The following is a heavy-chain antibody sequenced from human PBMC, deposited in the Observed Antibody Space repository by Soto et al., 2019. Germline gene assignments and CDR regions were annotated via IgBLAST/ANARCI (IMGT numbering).Heavy chain of an antibody. CDR3: AYGSGSYLHYFEY. Sequence: ASVKVSFKVCGYTFTDYYVHWLQQAPGKGLEWLGLVDPEESETIYAENFQGRVTITADTSTDTAYMELRSLRSEDTAVYYCAYGSGSYLHYFEYWGQGTLVTVSS. D-gene: IGHD3-10*01. V-gene: IGHV1-69-2*01. CDR1: GYTFTDYY. J-gene: IGHJ4*02. CDR2: VDPEESET.